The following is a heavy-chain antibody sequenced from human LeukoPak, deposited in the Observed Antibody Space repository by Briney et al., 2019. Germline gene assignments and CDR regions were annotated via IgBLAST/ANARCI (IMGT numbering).Heavy chain of an antibody. CDR1: GGSFSGYY. CDR2: INHSGST. D-gene: IGHD5-18*01. J-gene: IGHJ4*02. V-gene: IGHV4-34*01. CDR3: ARVGYSYGYGY. Sequence: SETLSLTCAVYGGSFSGYYWSWIRQPPGKGLEWIGEINHSGSTNYNPSLKSRVTISVDTTKNQFSLKLSSVTAADTAVYYCARVGYSYGYGYWGQGTLVTVSS.